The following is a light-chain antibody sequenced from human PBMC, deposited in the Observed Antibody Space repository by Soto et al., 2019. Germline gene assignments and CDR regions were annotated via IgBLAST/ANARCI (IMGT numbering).Light chain of an antibody. CDR1: STDVGGYDY. V-gene: IGLV2-14*01. J-gene: IGLJ2*01. CDR2: EVN. Sequence: QSALTQPASVSGSPGQTITISCTGSSTDVGGYDYVSWYQQHPGKAPKVLVFEVNNRPSGVSNRFSGSKSGNTASLTISGLQAEDEAHYSCSSYSSPNNVVFGGGAKVIVL. CDR3: SSYSSPNNVV.